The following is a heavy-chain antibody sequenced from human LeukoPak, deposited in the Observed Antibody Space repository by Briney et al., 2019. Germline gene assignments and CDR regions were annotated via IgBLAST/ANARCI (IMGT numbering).Heavy chain of an antibody. CDR1: GYTFTSYG. D-gene: IGHD2-8*01. Sequence: GASVTVSCKASGYTFTSYGISWVRPAPGQGLEWMGWISAYNGNTNYAQKLQGRVTMTTDTSTSTAYMELRSLRSDDTAVYYCARARICTPAGYWGQGTLVTVSS. CDR3: ARARICTPAGY. CDR2: ISAYNGNT. J-gene: IGHJ4*02. V-gene: IGHV1-18*01.